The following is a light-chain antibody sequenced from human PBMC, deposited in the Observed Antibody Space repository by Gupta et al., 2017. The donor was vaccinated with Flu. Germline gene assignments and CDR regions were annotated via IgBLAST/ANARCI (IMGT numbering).Light chain of an antibody. V-gene: IGLV6-57*01. Sequence: NFMLTQPHSVSESPGKPVTISCTRSTGSIDTNYVQWYQQRPDSSPTIVIYDDNLRPSVVPDRFSGSIDTSSNSASLTISGLKTEDEADYFCQSYDSFNRYGVFGGGTKLTVL. CDR1: TGSIDTNY. CDR2: DDN. CDR3: QSYDSFNRYGV. J-gene: IGLJ3*02.